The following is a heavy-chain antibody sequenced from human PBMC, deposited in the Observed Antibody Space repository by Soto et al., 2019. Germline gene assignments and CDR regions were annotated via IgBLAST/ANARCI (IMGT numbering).Heavy chain of an antibody. V-gene: IGHV3-13*05. CDR3: DRTNRDFYGLDV. CDR1: GFTFRNYD. CDR2: ISAAGGP. D-gene: IGHD2-8*01. J-gene: IGHJ6*02. Sequence: EVQLLESGGGLVQPGGSLRLSCEASGFTFRNYDMHWVRQGTGKGLEWVSGISAAGGPDYADSVEGRFTISRENAQHSFFLQMNSLRDGDTAVYYCDRTNRDFYGLDVWGQGTTVIVSS.